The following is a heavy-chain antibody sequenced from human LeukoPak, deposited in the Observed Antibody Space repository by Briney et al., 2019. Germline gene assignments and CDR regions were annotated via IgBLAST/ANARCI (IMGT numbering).Heavy chain of an antibody. CDR2: INHSGST. J-gene: IGHJ3*02. CDR3: ARGSASDAFDI. CDR1: GGSISNKY. Sequence: SETLSLTCTVSGGSISNKYWSWIRQPPGKGLEWIGEINHSGSTNYNPSLKSRVTISVDTSKNQFSLKLSSVTAADTAVYYCARGSASDAFDIWGQGTMVTVSS. V-gene: IGHV4-34*01.